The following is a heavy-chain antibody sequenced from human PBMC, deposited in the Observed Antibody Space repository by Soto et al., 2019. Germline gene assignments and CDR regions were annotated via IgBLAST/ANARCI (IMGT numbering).Heavy chain of an antibody. V-gene: IGHV3-21*01. CDR2: ISSNSAYI. CDR1: GFTFRSFT. D-gene: IGHD6-13*01. J-gene: IGHJ5*02. CDR3: TRDASRDSSARGWFDP. Sequence: GGSLRLSCAASGFTFRSFTMNWVRQAPGKGLEWVSTISSNSAYIYYTDALGGRFTISRDNAKNSLHLQMNSLRAKDTAVYYCTRDASRDSSARGWFDPWGPGTLVTVSS.